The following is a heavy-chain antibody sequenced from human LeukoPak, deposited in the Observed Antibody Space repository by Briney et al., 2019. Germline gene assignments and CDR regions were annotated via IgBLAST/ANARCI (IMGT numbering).Heavy chain of an antibody. CDR3: ARDSYYDSSGYYYYFDY. V-gene: IGHV4-61*01. Sequence: SETLSLTCTVSGGSFSSGSYYWSWIRQPPGKGLEWIGYIYYSGSTNYNPSLKSRVTISVDTSKNQFSLKLSSVTAADTAVYYCARDSYYDSSGYYYYFDYWGQGTLVTVPS. CDR1: GGSFSSGSYY. D-gene: IGHD3-22*01. CDR2: IYYSGST. J-gene: IGHJ4*02.